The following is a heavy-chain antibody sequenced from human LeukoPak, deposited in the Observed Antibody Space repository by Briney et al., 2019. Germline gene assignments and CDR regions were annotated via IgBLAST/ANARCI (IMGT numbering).Heavy chain of an antibody. CDR3: TTFYHEYSPY. CDR1: GFSFMNAW. J-gene: IGHJ4*02. CDR2: IKSNADGGTP. V-gene: IGHV3-15*01. Sequence: GGSLRLSCAASGFSFMNAWMIWVRQAPGKGLEWVGHIKSNADGGTPDYAAPARGRFTISRDDSKNTLYLQMNSLKTEDTAVYYCTTFYHEYSPYWGRGTLVTVSS. D-gene: IGHD2/OR15-2a*01.